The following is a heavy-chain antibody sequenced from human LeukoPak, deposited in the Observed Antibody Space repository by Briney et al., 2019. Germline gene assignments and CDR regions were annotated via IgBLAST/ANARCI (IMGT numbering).Heavy chain of an antibody. J-gene: IGHJ4*02. CDR3: ARDLSGYYDSSGYPAC. D-gene: IGHD3-22*01. V-gene: IGHV1-8*03. Sequence: GASVKVSCKASGYTFTTYDINWVRQATGQGLEWMGWMNPNSGNPGYAQKFQRRVTITRDTSASTAYMELSSLRSEDTAVYYCARDLSGYYDSSGYPACWGQGTLVTVSS. CDR1: GYTFTTYD. CDR2: MNPNSGNP.